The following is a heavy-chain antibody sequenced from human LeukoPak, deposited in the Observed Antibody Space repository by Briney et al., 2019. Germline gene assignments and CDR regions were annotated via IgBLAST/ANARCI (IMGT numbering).Heavy chain of an antibody. CDR2: IYSGDSVT. Sequence: GESLKISCLGSGYSFTSYWIAWVRQMPGKGLEWMGIIYSGDSVTRYSPSFQGQVTISADKSISTAYLQWSSLKASDTAMYYCARRYCSGTSCYYFDYWGQGTLVTVSS. CDR1: GYSFTSYW. D-gene: IGHD2-2*01. J-gene: IGHJ4*02. V-gene: IGHV5-51*01. CDR3: ARRYCSGTSCYYFDY.